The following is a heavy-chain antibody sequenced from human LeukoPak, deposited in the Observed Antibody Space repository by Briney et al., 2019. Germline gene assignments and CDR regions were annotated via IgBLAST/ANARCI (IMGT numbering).Heavy chain of an antibody. CDR3: ARDKVRVAVAAIDY. V-gene: IGHV3-48*01. CDR1: GLTFSYYN. CDR2: ISSHDNTI. D-gene: IGHD6-19*01. Sequence: PGRSLRLSCAASGLTFSYYNMKWVRQAPGKGLEWISYISSHDNTIYYADSVKGRFTISRDNAKNSLYLEMNNLRAEDTAMYFCARDKVRVAVAAIDYWGQGTLVTVSS. J-gene: IGHJ4*02.